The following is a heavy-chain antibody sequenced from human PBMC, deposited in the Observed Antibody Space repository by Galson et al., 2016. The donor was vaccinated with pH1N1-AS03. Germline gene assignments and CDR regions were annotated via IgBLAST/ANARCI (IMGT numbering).Heavy chain of an antibody. J-gene: IGHJ4*02. V-gene: IGHV3-23*01. CDR2: ISGSGNNT. CDR1: GFTFGSFA. Sequence: SLRLSCAASGFTFGSFAMSWVRQAPGKGLEWVSAISGSGNNTYYGDSVKGRLTISRDNSKNMLYLQMNSLRVEDTAMYYCARGEMIGDDSWGQGTLVTVSS. CDR3: ARGEMIGDDS. D-gene: IGHD3-16*01.